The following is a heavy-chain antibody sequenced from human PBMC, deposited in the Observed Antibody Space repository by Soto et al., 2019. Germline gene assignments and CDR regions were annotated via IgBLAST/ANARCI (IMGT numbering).Heavy chain of an antibody. J-gene: IGHJ3*02. CDR1: GFTFSNAW. D-gene: IGHD3-16*02. Sequence: GGSLRLSCAASGFTFSNAWMSWVRQAPGKGLEWVGRIKSKTDGGTTDYAAPVKGRFTISRDDSKNTLYLQMNSLKTEDTAVYYCTTDAGTFGGVIAEYRYDAFDIWGQGTMVTVSS. CDR3: TTDAGTFGGVIAEYRYDAFDI. CDR2: IKSKTDGGTT. V-gene: IGHV3-15*01.